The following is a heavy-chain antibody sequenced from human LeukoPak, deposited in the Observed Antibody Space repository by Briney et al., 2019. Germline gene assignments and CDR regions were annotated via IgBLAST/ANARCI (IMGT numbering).Heavy chain of an antibody. D-gene: IGHD5-18*01. V-gene: IGHV4-59*08. CDR2: IYYSGST. J-gene: IGHJ6*02. CDR3: ATNSAMVGLYYYGIDV. CDR1: GGSISSYY. Sequence: SETLSLTCTVSGGSISSYYWSWIRQPPGKGLEWIGYIYYSGSTNYNPSLKSRVTISVDTSKNQFSLKLSSVTAADTAVYYCATNSAMVGLYYYGIDVWGQGTTVTVSS.